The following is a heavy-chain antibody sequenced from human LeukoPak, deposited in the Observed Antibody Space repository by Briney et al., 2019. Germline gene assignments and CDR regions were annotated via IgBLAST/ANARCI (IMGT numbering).Heavy chain of an antibody. V-gene: IGHV1-8*01. J-gene: IGHJ6*02. CDR3: ARGAAKQWLDLYYYYYGMDV. CDR1: GYTFTSYD. CDR2: MNPNSGNT. D-gene: IGHD6-19*01. Sequence: GASVKVSCKASGYTFTSYDINWVRQATGQGLEWMGWMNPNSGNTGYAQKFQGRVTMTRNTSISTAYMELSSLRSEDTAVYYCARGAAKQWLDLYYYYYGMDVWGQGTTVTVSS.